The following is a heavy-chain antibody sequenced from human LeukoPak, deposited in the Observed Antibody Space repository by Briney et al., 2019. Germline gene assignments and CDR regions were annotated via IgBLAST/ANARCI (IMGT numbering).Heavy chain of an antibody. CDR3: AGGGYCSGGSCYSRYLFDY. CDR1: GFTFSSYA. CDR2: ISYDGSNK. J-gene: IGHJ4*02. V-gene: IGHV3-30-3*01. D-gene: IGHD2-15*01. Sequence: GRSLRLSCAASGFTFSSYAMHWVRQAPGKGLEWVAVISYDGSNKYYADSVKGRFTISRDNSKNTLYLQMNSLRAEDTAVYYCAGGGYCSGGSCYSRYLFDYWGQGTLVTVSS.